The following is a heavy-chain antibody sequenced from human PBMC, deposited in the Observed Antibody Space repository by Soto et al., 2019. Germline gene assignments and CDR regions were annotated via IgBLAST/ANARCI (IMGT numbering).Heavy chain of an antibody. CDR3: TAPLWFGELSRGYNWFDP. J-gene: IGHJ5*02. Sequence: EVQLVESGGGLIQPGRSLRLSCTTSGFTFENYAINWVRQAPGKGLEWVGLIRNQTYGGTPEYAASIKGRFTISRDDSKNSLYLQMNSLKTEDTAVYYCTAPLWFGELSRGYNWFDPWGQGTLVTVSS. D-gene: IGHD3-10*01. CDR2: IRNQTYGGTP. V-gene: IGHV3-49*04. CDR1: GFTFENYA.